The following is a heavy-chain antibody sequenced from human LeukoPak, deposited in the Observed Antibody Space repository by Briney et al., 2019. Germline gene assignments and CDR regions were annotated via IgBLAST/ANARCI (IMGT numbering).Heavy chain of an antibody. D-gene: IGHD3-22*01. Sequence: SETLSLTCTVSGGSISSGSYYWSWIRQPAGKGLEWIGRIYTSGSTNYNPSLKSRVTISVDTSKNQFSLKLSSVTAADTAVYYCARDSYYYDSSGYYYEGSNYWGQGTLVTVSS. V-gene: IGHV4-61*02. CDR1: GGSISSGSYY. CDR2: IYTSGST. CDR3: ARDSYYYDSSGYYYEGSNY. J-gene: IGHJ4*02.